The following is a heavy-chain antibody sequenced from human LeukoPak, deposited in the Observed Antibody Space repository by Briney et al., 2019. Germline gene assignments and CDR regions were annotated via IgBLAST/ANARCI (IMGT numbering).Heavy chain of an antibody. CDR1: GFTFSDYY. Sequence: GGSLRLSCAASGFTFSDYYMSWIRQAPGKGLEWVSYISSSGSTIYYADSVKGRFTISRDNTKNSLYLQMNSLRVEDTAVYYCARDPLHWNDGVDDSFDIWGQGTMVTVSS. J-gene: IGHJ3*02. V-gene: IGHV3-11*04. CDR3: ARDPLHWNDGVDDSFDI. CDR2: ISSSGSTI. D-gene: IGHD1-1*01.